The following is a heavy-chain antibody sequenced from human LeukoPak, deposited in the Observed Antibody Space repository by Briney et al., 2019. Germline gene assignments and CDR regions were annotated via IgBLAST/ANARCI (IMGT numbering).Heavy chain of an antibody. CDR2: INHSGYT. V-gene: IGHV4-34*01. CDR3: TRMTTGHDY. CDR1: GVSFNDYY. Sequence: SETLSLTFAVSGVSFNDYYWSWVRQTPGKGLEWIGEINHSGYTNDSPSLKSRVTLSIDTSRKQFSLNLRSVTVADSGIYYCTRMTTGHDYWGQGTLVTVSS. D-gene: IGHD4-17*01. J-gene: IGHJ4*02.